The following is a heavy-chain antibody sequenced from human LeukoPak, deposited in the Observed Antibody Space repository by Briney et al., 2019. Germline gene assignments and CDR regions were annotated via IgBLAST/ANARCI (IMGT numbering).Heavy chain of an antibody. CDR3: ATGEFGDNAFDI. D-gene: IGHD3-10*01. J-gene: IGHJ3*02. V-gene: IGHV1-8*01. CDR1: GYTFTSYD. Sequence: ASVKVSCKASGYTFTSYDINWVRQATGQGLEWMGWMNPNSGNTGYAQKFQGRVTMTRNTSISTAYMELSSLRSEDTAVYYCATGEFGDNAFDIWGQGTMVTVSS. CDR2: MNPNSGNT.